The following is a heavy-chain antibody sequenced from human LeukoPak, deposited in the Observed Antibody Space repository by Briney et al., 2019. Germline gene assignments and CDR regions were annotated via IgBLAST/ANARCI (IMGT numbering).Heavy chain of an antibody. CDR3: ATRKLGNDY. CDR1: GGSVSNYY. V-gene: IGHV4-59*02. D-gene: IGHD7-27*01. J-gene: IGHJ4*02. CDR2: IYYTET. Sequence: SETLSLTCTVSGGSVSNYYWSWIRQSPGKGLEWIGYIYYTETSYNPSLKSRVTISADTSKNQFSLKLYSVTAADTAAYYCATRKLGNDYWGQGTLVTVSS.